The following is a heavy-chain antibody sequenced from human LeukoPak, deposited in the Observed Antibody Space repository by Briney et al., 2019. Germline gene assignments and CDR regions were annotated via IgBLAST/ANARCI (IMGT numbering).Heavy chain of an antibody. V-gene: IGHV3-7*04. J-gene: IGHJ4*02. D-gene: IGHD5-24*01. Sequence: RGSLRLSCAASGFTFSSYWMRWVRPAPRKRLEWVANIKQDGSKKSYVDSVKGRFTISRDNAKNSLYLQMNSLRAEDMAIYYCTRVGYIDEGIDYWGQGTLVTVSS. CDR2: IKQDGSKK. CDR3: TRVGYIDEGIDY. CDR1: GFTFSSYW.